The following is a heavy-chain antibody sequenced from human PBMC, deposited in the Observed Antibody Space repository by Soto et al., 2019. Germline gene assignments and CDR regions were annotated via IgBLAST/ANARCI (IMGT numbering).Heavy chain of an antibody. CDR3: ATGALWFGESAIDY. V-gene: IGHV3-30*03. J-gene: IGHJ4*02. D-gene: IGHD3-10*01. CDR2: ISYDGSNK. CDR1: GFTFRSYG. Sequence: QVQLVESGGGVVQPGRSLRLSCAASGFTFRSYGMHWVRQAPGKGLEWVAVISYDGSNKYYADSVKGRFTISRDNSKNTLYLQMNSLRAEDTAVYYCATGALWFGESAIDYWGQGTLVTVSS.